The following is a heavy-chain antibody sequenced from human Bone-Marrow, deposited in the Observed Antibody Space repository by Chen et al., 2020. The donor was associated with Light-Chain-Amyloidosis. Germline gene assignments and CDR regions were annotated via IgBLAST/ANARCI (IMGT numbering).Heavy chain of an antibody. CDR2: IYPDDSDA. CDR1: GYTFPIHW. Sequence: EVQLEQSGPEVKKPGESLKISCKGSGYTFPIHWIGWVRQMPGKGLEWMGVIYPDDSDARYSPSFEGQVTISADKSITTAYLQWRSLKASDTAMYYCARRRDGYNFDYWGQGTLVTVSS. V-gene: IGHV5-51*01. D-gene: IGHD5-12*01. J-gene: IGHJ4*02. CDR3: ARRRDGYNFDY.